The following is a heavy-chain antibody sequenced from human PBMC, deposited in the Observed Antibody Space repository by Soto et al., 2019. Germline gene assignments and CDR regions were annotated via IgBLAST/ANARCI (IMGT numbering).Heavy chain of an antibody. CDR2: ISAYNGNT. J-gene: IGHJ4*02. V-gene: IGHV1-18*01. Sequence: QVQLVQSGAEVKKPGASVKVSCKASGYTFTSYGISWVRQAPGQGLEWMGWISAYNGNTNYAQKLQGRVTMTTDTSTSTDYMGVRSLRSDDTAVYCCARDAPQGYDYVWGSYRYFDYWGQGTLVTFSS. CDR3: ARDAPQGYDYVWGSYRYFDY. D-gene: IGHD3-16*02. CDR1: GYTFTSYG.